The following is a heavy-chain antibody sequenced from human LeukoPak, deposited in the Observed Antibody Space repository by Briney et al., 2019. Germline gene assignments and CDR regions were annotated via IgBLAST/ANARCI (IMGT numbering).Heavy chain of an antibody. Sequence: GSLRLSCVASEFTFSTYWMTWVRQAPGKGLEWIGYIYYSGSTNYNPSLKSRVTKSVDTSKNQFSLKLSSVTAADTAVYYCARVLGPDYYDSSGYHPHAFDIWGQGTMVTVSS. CDR2: IYYSGST. CDR3: ARVLGPDYYDSSGYHPHAFDI. D-gene: IGHD3-22*01. V-gene: IGHV4-59*01. CDR1: EFTFSTYW. J-gene: IGHJ3*02.